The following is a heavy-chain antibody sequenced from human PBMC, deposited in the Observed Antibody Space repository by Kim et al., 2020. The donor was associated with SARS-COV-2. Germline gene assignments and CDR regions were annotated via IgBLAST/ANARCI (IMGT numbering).Heavy chain of an antibody. CDR2: IYYSGST. J-gene: IGHJ5*02. CDR3: ARDESVVVVVAATLGFDP. V-gene: IGHV4-39*07. D-gene: IGHD2-15*01. Sequence: SETLSLTCTVSGGSISSSSYYWGWIRQPPGKGLEWIGSIYYSGSTYYNPSLKSRVTISVDTSKNQFSLKLSSVTAADTAVYYCARDESVVVVVAATLGFDPWGQGTLVTVSS. CDR1: GGSISSSSYY.